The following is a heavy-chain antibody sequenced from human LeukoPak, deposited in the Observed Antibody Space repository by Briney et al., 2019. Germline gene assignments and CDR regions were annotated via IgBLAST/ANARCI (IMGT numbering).Heavy chain of an antibody. V-gene: IGHV5-51*01. CDR3: ARLGLSSGDAYNYGFDY. D-gene: IGHD5-24*01. CDR1: GYSFTSYC. J-gene: IGHJ4*02. Sequence: GESLKISCKGSGYSFTSYCIGWVGQMPGKGLEWMGIIYPGDSDTRYSPSFQGQVTITADKSISTAYLQWSSLKASDTAMYYCARLGLSSGDAYNYGFDYWGQGTLVTVSS. CDR2: IYPGDSDT.